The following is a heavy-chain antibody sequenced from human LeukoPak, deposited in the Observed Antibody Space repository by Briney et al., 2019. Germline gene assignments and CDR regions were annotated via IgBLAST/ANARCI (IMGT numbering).Heavy chain of an antibody. CDR1: GGTFSSYT. CDR3: AAEPGFHTRWFDP. J-gene: IGHJ5*02. D-gene: IGHD1-14*01. CDR2: IIPILGIA. V-gene: IGHV1-69*02. Sequence: SVKVSCKASGGTFSSYTISWVRQAPGQGLGWMGRIIPILGIANYAQKFQGRVTITADKSTSTAYMELSSLRSEDTAVYYCAAEPGFHTRWFDPWGQGTLVTVSS.